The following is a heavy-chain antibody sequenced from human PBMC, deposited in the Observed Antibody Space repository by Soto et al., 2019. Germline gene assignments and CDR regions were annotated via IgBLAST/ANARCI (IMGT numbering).Heavy chain of an antibody. D-gene: IGHD5-18*01. CDR1: GVTFSSYS. V-gene: IGHV3-21*01. CDR3: AGEPTISDSHTAARKRPFDY. CDR2: ISSSSSYI. J-gene: IGHJ4*02. Sequence: GGSLRLSCAASGVTFSSYSMNWVRQAPGKGLEWVSSISSSSSYIYYADSVKGRFTIYRDNAKNSLYLQMNSLRAEDTAVYYCAGEPTISDSHTAARKRPFDYWVQGT.